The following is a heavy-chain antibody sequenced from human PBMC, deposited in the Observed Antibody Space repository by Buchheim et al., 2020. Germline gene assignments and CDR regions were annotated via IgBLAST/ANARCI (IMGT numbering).Heavy chain of an antibody. Sequence: EVQLLESGGGLVQPGGSLRLSCAASGFTFSSYAMSWVRQAPGKGLEWVSAISGSGGSTYYADSVKGRFTISRDNSKNTLYWQMNSLRAEDTAVYYCAKHMILWFGESEGGFDYWGQGTL. CDR3: AKHMILWFGESEGGFDY. D-gene: IGHD3-10*01. CDR2: ISGSGGST. V-gene: IGHV3-23*01. J-gene: IGHJ4*02. CDR1: GFTFSSYA.